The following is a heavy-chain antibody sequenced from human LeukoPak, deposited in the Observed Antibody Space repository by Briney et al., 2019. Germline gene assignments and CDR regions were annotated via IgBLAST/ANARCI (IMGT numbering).Heavy chain of an antibody. V-gene: IGHV4-61*02. J-gene: IGHJ3*02. CDR1: GGSISSSSYY. Sequence: SETLSLTCTVSGGSISSSSYYWGWIRQPAGKGLEWIGRIYTSGSTNYNPSLKSRVTMSVDTSKNQFSLKLSSVTAADTAVYYCASRIAAAGTAFDIWGQGTMVTVSS. CDR2: IYTSGST. CDR3: ASRIAAAGTAFDI. D-gene: IGHD6-13*01.